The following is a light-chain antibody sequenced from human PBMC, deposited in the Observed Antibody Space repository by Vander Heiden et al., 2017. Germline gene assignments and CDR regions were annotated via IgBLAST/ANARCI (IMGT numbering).Light chain of an antibody. CDR3: QQYDTSPRT. Sequence: DIVLTQSPATLSLSPGDRATLSCGASQIISSRYLAWYQKRPGLAPRLLIYDASSRATGIPDRFSGSGSGTDFTLTISRLEPEDFAVYYCQQYDTSPRTFGQGTKVEIK. CDR1: QIISSRY. CDR2: DAS. V-gene: IGKV3D-20*01. J-gene: IGKJ1*01.